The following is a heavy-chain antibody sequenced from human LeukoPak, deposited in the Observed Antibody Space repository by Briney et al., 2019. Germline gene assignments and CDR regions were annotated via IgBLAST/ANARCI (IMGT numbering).Heavy chain of an antibody. V-gene: IGHV3-73*01. J-gene: IGHJ3*02. D-gene: IGHD3-22*01. CDR2: IRSKAKSYAT. Sequence: GGSLRPSCVASGFAFSSYWMSWVRQASGKGLEWVGRIRSKAKSYATAYAASVKGRFTISRDDSETTAYLQMNSLKTEDTAVYYCTHYYDGSGYYGAFDSWGQGTMVTVSS. CDR1: GFAFSSYW. CDR3: THYYDGSGYYGAFDS.